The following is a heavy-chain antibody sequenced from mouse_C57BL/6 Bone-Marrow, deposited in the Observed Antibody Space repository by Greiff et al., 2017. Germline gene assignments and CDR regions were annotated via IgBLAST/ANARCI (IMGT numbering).Heavy chain of an antibody. V-gene: IGHV1-72*01. Sequence: QVQLQQPGAELVKPGASVKLSCKASGYTFTSYWMHWVKQRPGRGLEWIGRIDPNSGGTKYNEKFKSKATLTVDKPSSTAYMQLSSLTSEDSAVYYCARGIITTVVGRYFDVWGTGTTVTVSS. CDR1: GYTFTSYW. J-gene: IGHJ1*03. CDR3: ARGIITTVVGRYFDV. D-gene: IGHD1-1*01. CDR2: IDPNSGGT.